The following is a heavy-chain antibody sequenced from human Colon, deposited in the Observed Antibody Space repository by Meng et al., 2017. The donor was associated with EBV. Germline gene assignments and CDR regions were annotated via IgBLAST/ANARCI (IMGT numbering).Heavy chain of an antibody. CDR2: VRYSGTA. D-gene: IGHD4-17*01. Sequence: CPHLVTPSGPLSLTRTVLVCPFNKVVYFWAWIRQPPGKGLEWIGSVRYSGTAYYNPSLTSRVTISVDTSKNQFSLNLSSLTAADTAVYYCARHVYGDSYGFWGQGTLVTVSS. J-gene: IGHJ4*02. V-gene: IGHV4-39*01. CDR1: VCPFNKVVYF. CDR3: ARHVYGDSYGF.